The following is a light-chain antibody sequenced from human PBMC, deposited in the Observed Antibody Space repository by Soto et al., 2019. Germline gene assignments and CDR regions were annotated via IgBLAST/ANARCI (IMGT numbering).Light chain of an antibody. J-gene: IGLJ1*01. Sequence: QSVLTQPPSVSAAPGQRVTISCSGSNSNIGKYYVSWYQQVPGTAPRLLIYDNNQRPSGIPDRFSGSKSGTSATLGIAGLQTGDEADYYCATWDGGRNPGGVFGTGTKLTVL. CDR1: NSNIGKYY. CDR2: DNN. V-gene: IGLV1-51*01. CDR3: ATWDGGRNPGGV.